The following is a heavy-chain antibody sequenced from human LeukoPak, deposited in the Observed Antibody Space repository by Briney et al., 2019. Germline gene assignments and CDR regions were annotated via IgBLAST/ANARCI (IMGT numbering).Heavy chain of an antibody. V-gene: IGHV1-69*13. CDR2: IIPIFGTA. D-gene: IGHD1/OR15-1a*01. J-gene: IGHJ4*02. CDR1: GGTFSSYA. Sequence: ASVKVSCKASGGTFSSYAISWVRQAPGQGLEWMGGIIPIFGTANYAQKFQGRVTITADESTSTVYMELSSLRSEDTAVYYCWRPPGSGTPTTHYFDYWGQGTLVTVSS. CDR3: WRPPGSGTPTTHYFDY.